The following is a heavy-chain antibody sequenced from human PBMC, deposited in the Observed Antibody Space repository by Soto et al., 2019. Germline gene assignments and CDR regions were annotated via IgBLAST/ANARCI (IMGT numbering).Heavy chain of an antibody. D-gene: IGHD3-22*01. V-gene: IGHV4-61*01. Sequence: QVQLQESGPGLVKPSETLSLTCTVSGGSVSSGSYYWSWIRQHPGKGLEWIGYIFYSGSTNYNPSLKRRVTISVDTSKNQFSLKLSCVTAADTAVYYCARDLGYYDRSVYRNNWFDPWGQGTLVTVSS. J-gene: IGHJ5*02. CDR2: IFYSGST. CDR1: GGSVSSGSYY. CDR3: ARDLGYYDRSVYRNNWFDP.